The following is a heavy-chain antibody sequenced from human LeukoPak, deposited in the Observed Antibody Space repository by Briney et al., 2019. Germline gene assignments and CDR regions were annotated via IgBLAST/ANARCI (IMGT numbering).Heavy chain of an antibody. V-gene: IGHV4-59*01. CDR1: GGSISPFY. D-gene: IGHD6-19*01. Sequence: SETLSLTCTVSGGSISPFYWNWIRQPPGKGLEWIGYIYYTGGTSYSPSLNSRATISVDTSKNQFSLKLSSVTAADTAVYYCARGDSGWYGRFDYWGQGTLVTVSS. CDR2: IYYTGGT. CDR3: ARGDSGWYGRFDY. J-gene: IGHJ4*02.